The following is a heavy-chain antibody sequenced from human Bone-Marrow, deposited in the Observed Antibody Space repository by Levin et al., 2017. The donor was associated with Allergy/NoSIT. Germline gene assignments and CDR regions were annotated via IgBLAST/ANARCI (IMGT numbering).Heavy chain of an antibody. CDR1: GFKFSIYG. D-gene: IGHD2/OR15-2a*01. J-gene: IGHJ6*02. CDR2: IYYDGNKK. V-gene: IGHV3-33*01. Sequence: GESLKISCGTSGFKFSIYGMHWVRQAPGKGLEWVAVIYYDGNKKYYADSVKGRFTMSRDNVRNIIYLQMSSLRAEDTAVYYCARDIDSTSPLWDGMDVWGQGTTVTVSS. CDR3: ARDIDSTSPLWDGMDV.